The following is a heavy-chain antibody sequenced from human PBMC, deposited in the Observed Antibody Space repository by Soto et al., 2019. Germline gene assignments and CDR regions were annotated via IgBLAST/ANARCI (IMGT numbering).Heavy chain of an antibody. CDR2: ISGSGIST. Sequence: DVQLLESGGGLVQPGGSLRLSCAASGFTFRSYAMSWVRQAPGKGLEWVAGISGSGISTHYADSVKGRFPVSRDNSKNTLYQQMNSLRAEDTAVYNCAKEPVGPDWYFDLWGRGTLVTVSS. J-gene: IGHJ2*01. CDR1: GFTFRSYA. CDR3: AKEPVGPDWYFDL. V-gene: IGHV3-23*01.